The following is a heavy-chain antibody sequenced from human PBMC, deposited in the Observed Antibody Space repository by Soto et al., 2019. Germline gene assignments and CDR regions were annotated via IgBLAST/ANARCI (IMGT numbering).Heavy chain of an antibody. Sequence: ASVKVSCKAPGGTFSSYAISWVRQAPGQGLEWMGGIIPVFGTANYAQKFQGRVTITADKSTSTAYMELSSLRSEDTAVYYCASVDTAMVDAFDIWGQGTMVTVSS. CDR3: ASVDTAMVDAFDI. CDR1: GGTFSSYA. D-gene: IGHD5-18*01. J-gene: IGHJ3*02. CDR2: IIPVFGTA. V-gene: IGHV1-69*06.